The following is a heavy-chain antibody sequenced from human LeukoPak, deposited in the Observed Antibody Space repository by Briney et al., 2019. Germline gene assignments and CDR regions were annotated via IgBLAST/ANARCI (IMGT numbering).Heavy chain of an antibody. V-gene: IGHV3-7*05. D-gene: IGHD3-10*01. CDR3: ARGGIRGVLMEY. CDR2: IKQDGSEK. J-gene: IGHJ4*02. CDR1: GFTFSNYW. Sequence: QSGGSLRLSCAASGFTFSNYWMTWVRQAPGKGLELVANIKQDGSEKYYMDSVKGRFTISRDNAKNSLYLQMNSLRADDTAVYYCARGGIRGVLMEYWGQGTLVTVSS.